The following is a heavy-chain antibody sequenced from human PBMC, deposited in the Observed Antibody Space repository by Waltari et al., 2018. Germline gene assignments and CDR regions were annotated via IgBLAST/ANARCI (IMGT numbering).Heavy chain of an antibody. Sequence: QVQLQESGPRLVKPSETLSLTCTVSGDSISSYYWSWIRQPAGKGLEWIRRIYTNWCTNYNPALKRRVASSGDKSKNQFSLGVTSVTAADTAVYFCARGPSLGDLLAGSFLGYYFGMDVWGQGTTVIVSS. CDR1: GDSISSYY. V-gene: IGHV4-4*07. J-gene: IGHJ6*02. D-gene: IGHD3-9*01. CDR3: ARGPSLGDLLAGSFLGYYFGMDV. CDR2: IYTNWCT.